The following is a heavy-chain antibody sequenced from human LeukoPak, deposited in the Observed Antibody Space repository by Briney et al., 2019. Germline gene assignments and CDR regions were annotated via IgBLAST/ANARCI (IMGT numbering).Heavy chain of an antibody. D-gene: IGHD3-10*01. Sequence: GGSLRLSCAASGFTFSSYSMNWVRQAPGKGLEWVSSISSSSSYIYYADSVKGRFTISRDNAKNSLYLQMNSLRAEDTALYYCAKDYMVRGVIANNWFDPWGQGTLVTVSS. CDR3: AKDYMVRGVIANNWFDP. V-gene: IGHV3-21*04. CDR2: ISSSSSYI. CDR1: GFTFSSYS. J-gene: IGHJ5*02.